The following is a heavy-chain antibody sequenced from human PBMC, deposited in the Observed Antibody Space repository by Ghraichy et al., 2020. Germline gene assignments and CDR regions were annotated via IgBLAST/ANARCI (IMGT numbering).Heavy chain of an antibody. J-gene: IGHJ6*02. D-gene: IGHD6-6*01. CDR1: GGSISSYY. V-gene: IGHV4-59*01. CDR2: IYYSGDT. CDR3: ARESRSSIAARLRVGYYYGMDV. Sequence: SCTVSGGSISSYYWSWIRQPPGKGLEWIGYIYYSGDTNYNPSLQSRVTISVDTSKNQFSLKLRSVTVADTAVYYCARESRSSIAARLRVGYYYGMDVWGQGTTVTVSS.